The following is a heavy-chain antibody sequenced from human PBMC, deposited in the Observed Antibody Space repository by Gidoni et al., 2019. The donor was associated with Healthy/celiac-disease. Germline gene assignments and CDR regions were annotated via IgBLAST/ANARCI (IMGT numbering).Heavy chain of an antibody. J-gene: IGHJ4*02. CDR1: GFPFSSYA. V-gene: IGHV3-30*01. Sequence: QVQLVESGGGVVQPGRSLRLSCAPSGFPFSSYAMHGVRQAPGKGLEWVAVISYDGSNKYYADSVKGRFTISRDNSKNTLYLQMNSLRAEDTAVYYCARDPGAVAGPFDYWGQGTLVTVSS. CDR3: ARDPGAVAGPFDY. CDR2: ISYDGSNK. D-gene: IGHD6-19*01.